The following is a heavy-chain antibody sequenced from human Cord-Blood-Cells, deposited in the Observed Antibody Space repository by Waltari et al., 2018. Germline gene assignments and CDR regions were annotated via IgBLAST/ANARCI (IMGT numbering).Heavy chain of an antibody. V-gene: IGHV4-39*01. Sequence: QLQLQESGPGLVKPSETLSPTCTVSGGSISSSSYYWGWIRQPPGKGLEWIGSIYYSWITYYNPSLKSRVTISVDTSKNQFSLKLSSVTAADTAVYYCAPDCSSTSFSYYYYMDVWGKGTTVTVSS. CDR2: IYYSWIT. CDR3: APDCSSTSFSYYYYMDV. J-gene: IGHJ6*03. D-gene: IGHD2-2*01. CDR1: GGSISSSSYY.